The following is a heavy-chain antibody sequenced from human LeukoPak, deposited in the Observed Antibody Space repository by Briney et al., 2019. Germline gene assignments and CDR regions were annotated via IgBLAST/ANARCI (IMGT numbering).Heavy chain of an antibody. D-gene: IGHD3-16*01. V-gene: IGHV4-30-4*08. CDR1: GGSLSSGDYY. J-gene: IGHJ4*02. CDR3: ARESLGGHYFDY. Sequence: SETLSLTCIVSGGSLSSGDYYWSWIRQPPGKGLEWIGYIYYSGSTYYNPSLKSRVVISLDTSKNQFSLKLTSVTAAETAVYYCARESLGGHYFDYWGQGILVTVSS. CDR2: IYYSGST.